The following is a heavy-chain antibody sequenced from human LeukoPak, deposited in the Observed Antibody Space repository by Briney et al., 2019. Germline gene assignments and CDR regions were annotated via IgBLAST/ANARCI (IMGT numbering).Heavy chain of an antibody. CDR1: GGSFSGYY. CDR2: INHSGST. Sequence: SETQSLTCAVYGGSFSGYYWSWIRQPPGKGLEWIGEINHSGSTNYNPSLKSRVTISVDTSKNQFSLKLSSVTAADTAVYYCARQDIVVVPAAYYYYYMDVWGKGTTVTVSS. CDR3: ARQDIVVVPAAYYYYYMDV. V-gene: IGHV4-34*01. D-gene: IGHD2-2*01. J-gene: IGHJ6*03.